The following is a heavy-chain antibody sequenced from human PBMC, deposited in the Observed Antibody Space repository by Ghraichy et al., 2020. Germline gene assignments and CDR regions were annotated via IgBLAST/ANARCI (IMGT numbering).Heavy chain of an antibody. Sequence: QTLSLTCAVSGYSISSGYYWGWIRQPPGKGLEWIGSIYHSGSTYYNPSLKSRVTISVDTSKNQFSLKLSSVTAADTAVYYCAAYPDKYCGGDCYPLFDYWGQGTLVTVSS. D-gene: IGHD2-21*02. CDR3: AAYPDKYCGGDCYPLFDY. V-gene: IGHV4-38-2*01. J-gene: IGHJ4*02. CDR2: IYHSGST. CDR1: GYSISSGYY.